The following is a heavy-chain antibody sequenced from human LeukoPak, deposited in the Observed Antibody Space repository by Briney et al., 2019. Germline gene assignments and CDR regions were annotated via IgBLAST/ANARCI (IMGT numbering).Heavy chain of an antibody. CDR1: GFTFSTYA. D-gene: IGHD4-17*01. CDR2: INSGGST. CDR3: AGDGDYAHFALSFDY. Sequence: QAGGSLRLSCAASGFTFSTYAMSWVRQAPGKGLEWVSAINSGGSTYYADSLKGRFTISRDNSKNTLYLQMNSLRADDTAVYYCAGDGDYAHFALSFDYWGQGTLVTVSS. V-gene: IGHV3-23*01. J-gene: IGHJ4*02.